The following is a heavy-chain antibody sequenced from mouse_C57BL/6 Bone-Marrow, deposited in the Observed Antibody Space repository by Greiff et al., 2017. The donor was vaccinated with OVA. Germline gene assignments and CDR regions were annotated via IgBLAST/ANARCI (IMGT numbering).Heavy chain of an antibody. J-gene: IGHJ2*01. CDR3: AREEFWGYDYGGFDY. D-gene: IGHD2-4*01. CDR1: GYSITSGYY. V-gene: IGHV3-6*01. Sequence: EVQLQESGPGLVKPSQSLSLTCSVTGYSITSGYYWNWIRQFPGNKLEWMGYISYDGSNNYNPSLKNRISITRDTSKNQFFLKLNSVTTEDTATYYCAREEFWGYDYGGFDYWGQGTTLTVSS. CDR2: ISYDGSN.